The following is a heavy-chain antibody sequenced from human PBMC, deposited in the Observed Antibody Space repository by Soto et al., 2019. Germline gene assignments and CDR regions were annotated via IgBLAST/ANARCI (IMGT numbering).Heavy chain of an antibody. CDR1: GGFLSESY. D-gene: IGHD3-16*01. J-gene: IGHJ5*02. V-gene: IGHV4-34*01. CDR2: INHVGGT. Sequence: SETLSLPCAVYGGFLSESYWTWLRQPPGKGLEWIGEINHVGGTNYNPSLKSRVTMSVDTSQNQFSLRLISVTAADTAMYFCVRIRYQLPSSVLWLDPWGQGTPVTVSS. CDR3: VRIRYQLPSSVLWLDP.